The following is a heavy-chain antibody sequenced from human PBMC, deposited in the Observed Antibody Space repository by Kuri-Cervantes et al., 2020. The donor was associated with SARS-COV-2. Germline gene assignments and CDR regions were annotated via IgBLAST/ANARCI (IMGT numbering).Heavy chain of an antibody. V-gene: IGHV1-2*02. CDR2: INPNSGGT. CDR1: GYTFTGYY. D-gene: IGHD4-23*01. CDR3: ARELMPYGGNSIDS. J-gene: IGHJ4*02. Sequence: ASVKVSCKASGYTFTGYYMHWVRQAPGQGLEWMGWINPNSGGTNYAQKFQGRVTMTRDTSTSTAYIELSGLTSGDTAVYYCARELMPYGGNSIDSWGQGTLVTVSS.